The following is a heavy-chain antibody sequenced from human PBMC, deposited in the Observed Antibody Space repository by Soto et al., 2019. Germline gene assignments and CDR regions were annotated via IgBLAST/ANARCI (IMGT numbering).Heavy chain of an antibody. CDR1: GFSLSTSGVG. V-gene: IGHV2-5*02. Sequence: QITLKESGPTLVKPTQTLTLTCTFSGFSLSTSGVGVGWIRQPPGKALEWPALIYCDDDKRYSLSLKSRLTITKDTSKNQVVLTMTNMDPVDTATYYCARTYGDSVSAPMKFDYWGQATLVTVSS. D-gene: IGHD4-17*01. CDR2: IYCDDDK. CDR3: ARTYGDSVSAPMKFDY. J-gene: IGHJ4*02.